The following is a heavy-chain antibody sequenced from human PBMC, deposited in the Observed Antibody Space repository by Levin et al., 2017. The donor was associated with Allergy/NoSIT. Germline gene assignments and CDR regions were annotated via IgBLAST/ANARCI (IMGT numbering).Heavy chain of an antibody. Sequence: GESLKISCAASGFTFSSYGMHWVRQAPGKGLEWVAVISYDGSNKYYADSVKGRFTISRDNSKNTLYLQMNSLRAEDTAVYYCATEGAFDIWGQGTMVTVSS. CDR3: ATEGAFDI. D-gene: IGHD3-16*01. V-gene: IGHV3-30*03. J-gene: IGHJ3*02. CDR1: GFTFSSYG. CDR2: ISYDGSNK.